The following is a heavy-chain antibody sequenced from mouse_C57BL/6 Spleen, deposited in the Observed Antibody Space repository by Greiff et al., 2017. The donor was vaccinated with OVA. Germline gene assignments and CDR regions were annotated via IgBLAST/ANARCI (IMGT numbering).Heavy chain of an antibody. CDR1: GYTFTDYE. J-gene: IGHJ4*01. Sequence: QVQLKQSGAELVRPGASVTLSCKASGYTFTDYEMHWVKQTPVHGLEWIGAIDPETGGTAYNQKFKGKAILTADKSSSTAYMELRSLTSEDSAVYYCTRDTVVADDYAMDYWGQGTSVTVSS. V-gene: IGHV1-15*01. CDR3: TRDTVVADDYAMDY. D-gene: IGHD1-1*01. CDR2: IDPETGGT.